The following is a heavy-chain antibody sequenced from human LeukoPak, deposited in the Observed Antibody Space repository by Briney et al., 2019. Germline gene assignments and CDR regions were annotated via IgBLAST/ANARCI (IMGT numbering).Heavy chain of an antibody. J-gene: IGHJ4*02. CDR3: ARESEHSYDY. CDR2: IYHSGST. V-gene: IGHV4-30-2*01. Sequence: SETLSLTCAVSGGSISSGGYSWSWIRQPPGKGLEWIGYIYHSGSTYCNPSLKSRVTISVDRSKNQFSLKLSSVTAADTAVYYCARESEHSYDYWGQGTLVTVSS. D-gene: IGHD1-14*01. CDR1: GGSISSGGYS.